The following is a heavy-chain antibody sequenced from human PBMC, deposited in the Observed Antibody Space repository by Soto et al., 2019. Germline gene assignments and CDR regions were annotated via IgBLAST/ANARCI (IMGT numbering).Heavy chain of an antibody. Sequence: APVKVSCKASGYAFTSYAMHWVRQAPGQRLEWMGWINAGNGNTIYAQKFQGRVTMTEDTSTDTAYMELSSLRSEDTAVYYCARSIVXXTALDYGGQGTLVNLSS. D-gene: IGHD2-21*02. CDR1: GYAFTSYA. J-gene: IGHJ4*02. V-gene: IGHV1-3*01. CDR2: INAGNGNT. CDR3: ARSIVXXTALDY.